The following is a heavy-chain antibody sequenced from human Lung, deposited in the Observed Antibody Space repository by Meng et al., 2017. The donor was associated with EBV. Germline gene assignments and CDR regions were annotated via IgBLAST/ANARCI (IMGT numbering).Heavy chain of an antibody. J-gene: IGHJ4*02. CDR3: TPFDY. Sequence: QVQLVESGGGVVQPGGSLGLSCVASGFAFSKFGIHWVRQAPGKGLEWVAVITYDGTKKYYADSVEGRFTISRDNSKNTLFLQMNSLKVEDTAVYYCTPFDYWGQGTLVTVSS. V-gene: IGHV3-30*03. CDR2: ITYDGTKK. CDR1: GFAFSKFG.